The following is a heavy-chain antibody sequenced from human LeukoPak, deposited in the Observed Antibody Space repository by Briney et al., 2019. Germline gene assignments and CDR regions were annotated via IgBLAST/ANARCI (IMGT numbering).Heavy chain of an antibody. V-gene: IGHV3-74*01. Sequence: PGGSLRLSCAASGFTFSTYWMHWVRQAPGKGLVWVSRISSDGSNTDYAPSVKGRFTISRDNAKNTLYLQMNSLRAEDTAVYYCHVRWGPNFDYWGQGTLVTVSS. CDR1: GFTFSTYW. J-gene: IGHJ4*02. CDR2: ISSDGSNT. D-gene: IGHD3-10*01. CDR3: HVRWGPNFDY.